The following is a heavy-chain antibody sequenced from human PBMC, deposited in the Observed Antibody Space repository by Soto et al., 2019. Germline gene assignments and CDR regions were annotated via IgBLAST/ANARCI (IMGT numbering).Heavy chain of an antibody. Sequence: EVQLVESGGGLVQPGRSLRLSCAASGFTFDDYAMHWVRQAPGKGLEWVSGTSWNSDNIVYADSVKGRFTISRDNAKNSLYLKMNSLKAEDTALYYCAKDLYSNYGDAFDIWGQGTMVTVSS. CDR1: GFTFDDYA. D-gene: IGHD4-4*01. V-gene: IGHV3-9*01. CDR2: TSWNSDNI. CDR3: AKDLYSNYGDAFDI. J-gene: IGHJ3*02.